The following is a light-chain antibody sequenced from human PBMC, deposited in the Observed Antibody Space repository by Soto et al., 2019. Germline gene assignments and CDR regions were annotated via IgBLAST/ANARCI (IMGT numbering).Light chain of an antibody. Sequence: EIVLTQSPATLSLSPVERATLSCRASQSVSSFLAWYQQKPGQAPRLLIYDASNRAPGIPARFSGSGSGTEFSLTFSSLQSEDFAVYYCQQYNYWPRTFGQGTKVDIK. CDR2: DAS. CDR3: QQYNYWPRT. V-gene: IGKV3-11*01. CDR1: QSVSSF. J-gene: IGKJ1*01.